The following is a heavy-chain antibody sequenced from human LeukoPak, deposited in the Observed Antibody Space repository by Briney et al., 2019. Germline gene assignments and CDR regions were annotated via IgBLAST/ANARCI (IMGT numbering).Heavy chain of an antibody. CDR3: ARDSPVLTV. Sequence: GGSLRLSCAASGFTFSSQAMSWVRQAPGKGLEWVSAISDSGGSTYYADSVKGRFTISRDKSRNTLYLQMNSLRAEDTAIYYCARDSPVLTVWGQGTLVTVSS. CDR2: ISDSGGST. CDR1: GFTFSSQA. J-gene: IGHJ4*02. V-gene: IGHV3-23*01. D-gene: IGHD3-9*01.